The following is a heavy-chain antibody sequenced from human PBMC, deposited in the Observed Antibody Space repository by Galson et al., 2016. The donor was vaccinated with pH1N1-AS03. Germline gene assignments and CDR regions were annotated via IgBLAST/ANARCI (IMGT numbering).Heavy chain of an antibody. J-gene: IGHJ4*02. V-gene: IGHV1-2*02. CDR1: GYTFSDYY. D-gene: IGHD1-26*01. Sequence: SVKVSCKASGYTFSDYYMHWVRQAPGQELEWMGWINPSSGGTKYTQKFQDRVTMTRDTSISTAYMELSRLTSDDTAVYFRARGGGSSLDYWGQGTLVPVSS. CDR3: ARGGGSSLDY. CDR2: INPSSGGT.